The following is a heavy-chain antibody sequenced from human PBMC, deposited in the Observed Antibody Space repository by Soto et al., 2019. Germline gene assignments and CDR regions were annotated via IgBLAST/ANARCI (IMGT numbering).Heavy chain of an antibody. J-gene: IGHJ6*03. D-gene: IGHD3-9*01. CDR1: GGSISSYY. CDR2: IYYSGST. Sequence: QVQLQESGPGLVKPSETLSLTCTVSGGSISSYYWSWIRQPPGKGLEWIGYIYYSGSTNYNPSLKSRVTISVDTSKNQFSLKLSSVTAADTAVYYCARRRAYYDILTGYYDYYYYYMDVWGKGTTVTVSS. V-gene: IGHV4-59*08. CDR3: ARRRAYYDILTGYYDYYYYYMDV.